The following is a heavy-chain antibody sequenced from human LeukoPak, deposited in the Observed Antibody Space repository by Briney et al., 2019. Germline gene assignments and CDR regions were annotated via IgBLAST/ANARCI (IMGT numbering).Heavy chain of an antibody. CDR1: GYSFTNYW. J-gene: IGHJ4*02. V-gene: IGHV5-51*01. Sequence: NRGESLKISCKGSGYSFTNYWIGWVRQMPGKGLEWMGIIYPGDSDTRYSPSFQGQVTFSADKSISTAYLQWSSLKASDTAMYYCAGHGGSYYYDSGSRYFDYWGQGTLVTVSS. D-gene: IGHD3-10*01. CDR2: IYPGDSDT. CDR3: AGHGGSYYYDSGSRYFDY.